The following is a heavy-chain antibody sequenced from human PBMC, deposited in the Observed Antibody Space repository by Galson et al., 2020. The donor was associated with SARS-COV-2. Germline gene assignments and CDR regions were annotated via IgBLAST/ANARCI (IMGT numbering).Heavy chain of an antibody. D-gene: IGHD1-26*01. J-gene: IGHJ4*02. CDR1: GFTFSSYG. V-gene: IGHV3-33*01. Sequence: QLGESLKISCAASGFTFSSYGMHWVRQAPGKGLEWVAVIWYDGSNKYYADSVKGRFTISRDNSKNTLYLQMNSLRAEDTAVYYCARDDAVGATWGLDYWGQGTLVTVSS. CDR2: IWYDGSNK. CDR3: ARDDAVGATWGLDY.